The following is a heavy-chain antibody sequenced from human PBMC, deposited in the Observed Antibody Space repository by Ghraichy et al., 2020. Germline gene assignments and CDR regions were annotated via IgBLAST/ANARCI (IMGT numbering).Heavy chain of an antibody. J-gene: IGHJ6*02. Sequence: SETLSPTCAVYGGSFSGYYWSWIRQPPGKGLEWIGEINHSGSTNYNPSLKSRVTISVDTSKNQFSLKLSSVTAADTAVYYCARRETMVRGVRDYGMNVWGQGTTVTVSS. CDR3: ARRETMVRGVRDYGMNV. CDR2: INHSGST. V-gene: IGHV4-34*01. D-gene: IGHD3-10*01. CDR1: GGSFSGYY.